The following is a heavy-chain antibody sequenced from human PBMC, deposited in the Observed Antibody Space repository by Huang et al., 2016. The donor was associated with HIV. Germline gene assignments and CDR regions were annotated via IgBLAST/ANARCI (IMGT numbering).Heavy chain of an antibody. CDR3: ARALGGIRFDS. CDR2: IDNSWTT. CDR1: GCSIRSYY. J-gene: IGHJ4*02. V-gene: IGHV4-4*07. Sequence: QVPLQESGPGLVKPSETLSLTCTVSGCSIRSYYWSWIRQPAGKGLEWIGRIDNSWTTNYNPSLKRRVTMSVDMSKNQFSLKLTSVTAGDTAVYYCARALGGIRFDSWGQGILVTVSS. D-gene: IGHD2-15*01.